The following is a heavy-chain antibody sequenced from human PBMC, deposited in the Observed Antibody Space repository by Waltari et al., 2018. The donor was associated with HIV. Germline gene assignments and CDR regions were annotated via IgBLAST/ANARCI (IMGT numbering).Heavy chain of an antibody. Sequence: QVQLVESGRGVVQPGRSLRLACAASGFTFSSYALHWIRQAPGKGREWVAVISYDGSNKYYADSVKGRFTISRDNSKNTLYLQMNSLRAEDTAVYYCARDGRSYYDFWSGYPYYYYGMDVWGQGTTVTVSS. J-gene: IGHJ6*02. CDR1: GFTFSSYA. CDR3: ARDGRSYYDFWSGYPYYYYGMDV. V-gene: IGHV3-30-3*01. D-gene: IGHD3-3*01. CDR2: ISYDGSNK.